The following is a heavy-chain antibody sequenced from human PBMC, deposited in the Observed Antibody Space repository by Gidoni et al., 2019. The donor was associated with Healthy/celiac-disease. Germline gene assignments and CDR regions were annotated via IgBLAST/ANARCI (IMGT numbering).Heavy chain of an antibody. CDR3: ARLSIVVALYFQH. Sequence: QLQLQESGPGLVKPSETLSLTCTVSGGSISSSSYYWGWIRQPPGKGLEWIGSIYYSGSTYYNPSLKSRVTISVDTSKNQFPLKLSSVTAADTAVYYCARLSIVVALYFQHWGQGTLVTVSS. CDR1: GGSISSSSYY. D-gene: IGHD3-22*01. J-gene: IGHJ1*01. V-gene: IGHV4-39*01. CDR2: IYYSGST.